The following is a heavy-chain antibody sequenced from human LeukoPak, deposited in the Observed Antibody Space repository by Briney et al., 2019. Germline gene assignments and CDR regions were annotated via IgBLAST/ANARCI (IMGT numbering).Heavy chain of an antibody. CDR3: ARPARYCTSGSCYSDWYFDL. D-gene: IGHD2-15*01. CDR2: IFYSGRT. J-gene: IGHJ2*01. Sequence: SGTLSLTCTFSGDSMTNYYWNWIRQPPGKGLEWIGYIFYSGRTNYNPSLKSRVTMSVDTSKKQFTLNLTSVTAADTAVYYCARPARYCTSGSCYSDWYFDLWGRGTLVTVSS. V-gene: IGHV4-59*08. CDR1: GDSMTNYY.